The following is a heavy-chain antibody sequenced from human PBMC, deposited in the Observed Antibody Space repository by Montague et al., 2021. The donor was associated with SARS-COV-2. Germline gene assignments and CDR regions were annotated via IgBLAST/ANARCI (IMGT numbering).Heavy chain of an antibody. D-gene: IGHD3-9*01. Sequence: SETLSLTCTVSGGSISSSSYYWGWIRQPPGKGLEWIGSIYYSGSTYYNPSLKSRVTISVDTSKNQFSLKLSSVTAADTAVYYCARTKILTGYYGREGLEDYWGQGTLVTVSS. V-gene: IGHV4-39*01. J-gene: IGHJ4*02. CDR3: ARTKILTGYYGREGLEDY. CDR2: IYYSGST. CDR1: GGSISSSSYY.